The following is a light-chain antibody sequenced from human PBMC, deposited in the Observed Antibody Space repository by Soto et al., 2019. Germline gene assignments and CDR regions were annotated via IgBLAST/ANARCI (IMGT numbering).Light chain of an antibody. CDR3: SSYAGISTDVV. J-gene: IGLJ2*01. CDR1: SIDVGGYGY. CDR2: EVT. Sequence: QSVLTQPPSASGSPGQSVTISCTGISIDVGGYGYVSWYQQHPGKAPKLMIFEVTKRASGVPNRFSGSKSGNTASLTVSGLQAEDEADYYCSSYAGISTDVVFGGGTKLTVL. V-gene: IGLV2-8*01.